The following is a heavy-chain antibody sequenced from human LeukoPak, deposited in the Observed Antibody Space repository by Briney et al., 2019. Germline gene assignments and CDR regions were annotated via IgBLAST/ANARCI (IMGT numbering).Heavy chain of an antibody. V-gene: IGHV1-2*02. D-gene: IGHD1-1*01. Sequence: ASVKVSCKASGYTFTGYYMHWVRQAPGQGLEWMGWINPNSGGTNYAQKFQGRVTMTRDTSISTAYMELSRLRSDDTAVYYCARGAIAIRRNDGHSWFDPWGQGTLVTVSS. J-gene: IGHJ5*02. CDR1: GYTFTGYY. CDR3: ARGAIAIRRNDGHSWFDP. CDR2: INPNSGGT.